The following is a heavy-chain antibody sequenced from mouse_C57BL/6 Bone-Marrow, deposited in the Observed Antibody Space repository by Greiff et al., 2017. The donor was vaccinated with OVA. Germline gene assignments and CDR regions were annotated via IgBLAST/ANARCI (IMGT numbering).Heavy chain of an antibody. D-gene: IGHD1-1*01. J-gene: IGHJ1*03. CDR2: INPSNGGT. CDR3: ARECYDGNPYWYFDV. CDR1: GYTFTSYW. Sequence: QVQLQQPGTELVKPGASVKLSCKASGYTFTSYWMHWVKQRPGQGLEWIGTINPSNGGTNYNEKFKSKATLTVAKSSSTAYMQLSSLTSEDSAVYDCARECYDGNPYWYFDVWGTGTTVTVSS. V-gene: IGHV1-53*01.